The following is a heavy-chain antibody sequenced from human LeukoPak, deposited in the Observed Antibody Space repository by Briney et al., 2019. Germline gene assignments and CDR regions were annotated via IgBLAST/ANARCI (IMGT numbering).Heavy chain of an antibody. CDR2: ISGSGGST. CDR1: GFTFSSYA. D-gene: IGHD6-19*01. J-gene: IGHJ4*02. V-gene: IGHV3-23*01. Sequence: GGSLRLSRAASGFTFSSYAMSWVRQAPGKGLEWVSAISGSGGSTYYADSVKGRFTISRDNSKNTLYLQMNSLRAEDTAVYYCAKEGRSYSSGWYDYWGQGTLVTVSS. CDR3: AKEGRSYSSGWYDY.